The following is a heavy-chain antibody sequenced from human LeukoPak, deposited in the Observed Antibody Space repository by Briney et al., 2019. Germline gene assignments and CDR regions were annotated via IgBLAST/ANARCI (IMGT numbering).Heavy chain of an antibody. CDR2: ISSGGSSI. CDR1: GFTFSSYS. J-gene: IGHJ6*03. V-gene: IGHV3-48*01. CDR3: ARDPGAAAGTHYYYYYMDV. Sequence: GGSLRLSCAASGFTFSSYSMNWVRQAPGKGLEWVSYISSGGSSIYYADSVKGRFTISRDNAKNSLYLQMNSLRAEDTAVYYCARDPGAAAGTHYYYYYMDVWGKGTTVTISS. D-gene: IGHD6-13*01.